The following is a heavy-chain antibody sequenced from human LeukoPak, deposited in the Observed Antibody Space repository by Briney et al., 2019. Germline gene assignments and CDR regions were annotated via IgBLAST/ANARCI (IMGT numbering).Heavy chain of an antibody. D-gene: IGHD3-22*01. CDR2: ISAYNGNT. CDR3: ARDYYDSSGYYSPNYYYYGMDV. Sequence: ASVKVSCKASGYTFTSYGISWVRPAPGQGLEWMGWISAYNGNTNYAQKLQGRVTMTTDTSTSTAYMELRSLRSDDTAVYYCARDYYDSSGYYSPNYYYYGMDVWGQGTTVTVSS. CDR1: GYTFTSYG. V-gene: IGHV1-18*01. J-gene: IGHJ6*02.